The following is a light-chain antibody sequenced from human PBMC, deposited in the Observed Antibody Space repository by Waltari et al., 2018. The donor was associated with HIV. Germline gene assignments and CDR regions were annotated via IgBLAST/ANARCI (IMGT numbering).Light chain of an antibody. CDR2: RND. V-gene: IGLV1-47*01. CDR1: SSNVGKNY. CDR3: ASWDDALSSWL. Sequence: QSGLRQPPSTSRPPGQRVVIPCSGSSSNVGKNYVSWFQQLPGAAPRLPIYRNDRRPSGVPDRFTAAKSGTSASLVISGLRSDDEADYFCASWDDALSSWLFGGGTKLTVL. J-gene: IGLJ6*01.